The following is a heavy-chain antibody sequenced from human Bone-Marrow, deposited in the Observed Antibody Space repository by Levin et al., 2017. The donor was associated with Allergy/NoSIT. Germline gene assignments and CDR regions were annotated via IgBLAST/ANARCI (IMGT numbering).Heavy chain of an antibody. V-gene: IGHV3-48*04. D-gene: IGHD1-26*01. Sequence: PGGSLRLSCAASGFTFSSYSMNWVRQAPGKGLEWVSYISSSSSTIYYADSVKGRFTISRDNAKNSLYLQMNSLRAEDTAVYYCARDFNAWWELEFDAFDIWGQGTMVTVSS. J-gene: IGHJ3*02. CDR1: GFTFSSYS. CDR3: ARDFNAWWELEFDAFDI. CDR2: ISSSSSTI.